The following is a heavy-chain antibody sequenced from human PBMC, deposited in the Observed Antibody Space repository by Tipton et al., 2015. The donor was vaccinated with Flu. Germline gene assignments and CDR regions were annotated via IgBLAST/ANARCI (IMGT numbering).Heavy chain of an antibody. CDR2: IRHDESDK. CDR3: AKDGWDTSGWYPFDY. CDR1: GFAFSSYW. Sequence: SLRLSCAASGFAFSSYWVLWVRQAPGKGLEWVAFIRHDESDKYYADSVKGRFTISRDNSKNALYLLINSLRAEDTAVYYCAKDGWDTSGWYPFDYWGQGTLVTVSS. V-gene: IGHV3-30*02. D-gene: IGHD6-19*01. J-gene: IGHJ4*02.